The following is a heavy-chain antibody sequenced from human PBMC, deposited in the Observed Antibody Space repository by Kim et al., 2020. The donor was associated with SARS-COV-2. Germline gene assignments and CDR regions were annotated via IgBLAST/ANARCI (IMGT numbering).Heavy chain of an antibody. J-gene: IGHJ5*02. D-gene: IGHD4-4*01. V-gene: IGHV1-2*02. Sequence: GGTNYAQKFQGRVTMTRDTSISTAYMELSRLRSDDTAVYYCARDPSMFDPWGQGTLVTVSS. CDR2: GGT. CDR3: ARDPSMFDP.